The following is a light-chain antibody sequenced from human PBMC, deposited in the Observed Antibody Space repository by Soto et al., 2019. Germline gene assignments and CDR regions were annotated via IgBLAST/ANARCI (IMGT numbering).Light chain of an antibody. J-gene: IGLJ1*01. V-gene: IGLV2-8*01. CDR3: FSFTSTNTHV. CDR1: SSDVGEENY. Sequence: QSALTQPPSASGSPGQSVTITCSGTSSDVGEENYVSWYQQHPGKVPKVIIYETSKRPSGVSDRFSGSKSGNTASLTISGLQAEDEADYYCFSFTSTNTHVFGSGTKVTVL. CDR2: ETS.